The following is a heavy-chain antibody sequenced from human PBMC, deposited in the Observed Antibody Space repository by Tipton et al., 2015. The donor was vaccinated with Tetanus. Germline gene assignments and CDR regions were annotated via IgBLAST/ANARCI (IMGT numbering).Heavy chain of an antibody. D-gene: IGHD6-6*01. J-gene: IGHJ4*02. CDR3: ARRSVSARFDD. Sequence: TLSLTCTVSGGSISSGDYYWAWIRQHPVKGLEWIGYIYYTGNTYYNPSLKSRVTISVDTSKNQFSLKLSSVTAADTAVYYCARRSVSARFDDWGQGTLVTVSS. CDR1: GGSISSGDYY. V-gene: IGHV4-31*03. CDR2: IYYTGNT.